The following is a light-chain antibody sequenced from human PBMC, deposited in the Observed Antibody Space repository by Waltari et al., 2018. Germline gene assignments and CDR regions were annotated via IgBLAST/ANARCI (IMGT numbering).Light chain of an antibody. J-gene: IGLJ3*02. Sequence: QPDLTHPAYVSGSPGPWITLSCTGTKSDIGSYHLVSWYQQQPGRAPKLIIFEVSKRPSGVSNRFSGSRSHNTASLTISGLQAEYEADYYCCSYTGAGTLFGGGTKLTVL. CDR1: KSDIGSYHL. V-gene: IGLV2-23*02. CDR2: EVS. CDR3: CSYTGAGTL.